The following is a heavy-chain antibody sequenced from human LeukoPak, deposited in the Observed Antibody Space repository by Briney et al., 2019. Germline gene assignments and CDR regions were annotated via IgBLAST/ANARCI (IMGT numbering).Heavy chain of an antibody. CDR2: ISWNSGST. D-gene: IGHD3-10*01. V-gene: IGHV3-9*01. Sequence: GGSLRLSCAASGFTFRTYAMYWVRQAPGKGLEWVSGISWNSGSTGYADSVKGRFTISRDNAKNSLYLQMNSLRAEDTALYYCAKDKSAMVRGVGDAFDIWGQGTMVTVSS. CDR1: GFTFRTYA. J-gene: IGHJ3*02. CDR3: AKDKSAMVRGVGDAFDI.